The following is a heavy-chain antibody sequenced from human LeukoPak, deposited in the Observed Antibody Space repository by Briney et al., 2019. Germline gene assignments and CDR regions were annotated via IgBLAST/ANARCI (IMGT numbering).Heavy chain of an antibody. CDR2: IYSSGST. D-gene: IGHD3-22*01. CDR3: ARGGASSYYDSGGFYSY. J-gene: IGHJ4*02. CDR1: GGSISSYF. Sequence: SETLSLTCTVSGGSISSYFWNWIRQSPGKGLEWIGYIYSSGSTNSNPSLKSRVTISVDTSKNQFSLRLSSVTAADTAVYYCARGGASSYYDSGGFYSYWGQGTPVTVSS. V-gene: IGHV4-59*01.